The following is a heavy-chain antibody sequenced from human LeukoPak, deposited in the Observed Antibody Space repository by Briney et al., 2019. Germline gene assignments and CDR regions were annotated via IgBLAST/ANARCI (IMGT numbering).Heavy chain of an antibody. CDR1: GYTFTGYY. J-gene: IGHJ4*02. Sequence: SVTVSCRASGYTFTGYYMHWVRQAPGQGLEWMGGIIPIFGTANYAQKFQGRVTITTDESTSTAYMELSSLRSEDTAVSYCASSDVWGSSFDYWGQGTLVTVSS. CDR3: ASSDVWGSSFDY. D-gene: IGHD3-16*01. V-gene: IGHV1-69*05. CDR2: IIPIFGTA.